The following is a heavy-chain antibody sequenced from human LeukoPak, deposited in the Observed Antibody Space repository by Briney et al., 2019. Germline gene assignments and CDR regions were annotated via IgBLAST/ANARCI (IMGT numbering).Heavy chain of an antibody. V-gene: IGHV3-48*03. CDR1: GFTFSSYE. J-gene: IGHJ4*02. CDR2: ISSSGSTI. CDR3: ARDVLSYFDY. Sequence: PGGSLRLSCAASGFTFSSYEMNWVRQAPGKGLEWVSYISSSGSTIYCADSVKGRFTISRDNAKNSLYLQMNSLRAEDTAVYYCARDVLSYFDYWGQGTLVTVSS. D-gene: IGHD3-16*01.